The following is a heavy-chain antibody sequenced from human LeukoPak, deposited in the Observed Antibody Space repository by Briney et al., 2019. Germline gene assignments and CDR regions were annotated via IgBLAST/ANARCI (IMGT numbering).Heavy chain of an antibody. J-gene: IGHJ4*02. Sequence: GGSLRLSCAACGFTFSSYAMRWVRQAPGKRLEWVSAISGSGGSTYYADSVKGRFTISRDNSKNTLYLQMNSLRAEDTAVYYCAKAGPLFGYCDYWGQGTLVTVSS. CDR2: ISGSGGST. D-gene: IGHD3-16*01. V-gene: IGHV3-23*01. CDR3: AKAGPLFGYCDY. CDR1: GFTFSSYA.